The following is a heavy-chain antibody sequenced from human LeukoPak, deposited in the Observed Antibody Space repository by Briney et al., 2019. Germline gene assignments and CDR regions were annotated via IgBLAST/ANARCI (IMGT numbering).Heavy chain of an antibody. V-gene: IGHV4-39*01. CDR3: AIYHAATFRQRSYYSAN. J-gene: IGHJ4*02. Sequence: SETLSLTCTVSGGSISSSSYYWGWIRQPPGKGLGWFGSIYYSGSTYYNPSLPSRVTISVDTSKNQFSVKLRSVTAADTAVYYCAIYHAATFRQRSYYSANWGQGALVTVSS. D-gene: IGHD3-10*01. CDR1: GGSISSSSYY. CDR2: IYYSGST.